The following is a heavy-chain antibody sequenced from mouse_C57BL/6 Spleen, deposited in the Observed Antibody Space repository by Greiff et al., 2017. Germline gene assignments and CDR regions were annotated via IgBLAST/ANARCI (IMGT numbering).Heavy chain of an antibody. D-gene: IGHD2-1*01. Sequence: EVKLQESGGGLVQPGGSMKLSCAASGFTFSDAWMDWVRQSPEKGLEWVAEIRNKANNHATYYAESVKGRFTISRDDSKSRVYLQMNSLRAEDTGIYYSLYYGPWYFDVWGTGTTVTVSS. V-gene: IGHV6-6*01. CDR1: GFTFSDAW. CDR3: LYYGPWYFDV. J-gene: IGHJ1*03. CDR2: IRNKANNHAT.